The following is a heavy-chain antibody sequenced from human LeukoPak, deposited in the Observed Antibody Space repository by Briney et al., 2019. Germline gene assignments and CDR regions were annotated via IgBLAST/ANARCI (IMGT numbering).Heavy chain of an antibody. CDR2: IYHSGST. D-gene: IGHD2/OR15-2a*01. V-gene: IGHV4-30-2*01. CDR1: GGSISSGGYY. Sequence: SETLSLTCTVSGGSISSGGYYWSWIRQPPGKGLEWIGYIYHSGSTYYNPSLKSRVTISVDKSKNQFSLKLSPVTAADAAVYYCARSVNVIRGGIDYWGQGTLVTVSS. J-gene: IGHJ4*02. CDR3: ARSVNVIRGGIDY.